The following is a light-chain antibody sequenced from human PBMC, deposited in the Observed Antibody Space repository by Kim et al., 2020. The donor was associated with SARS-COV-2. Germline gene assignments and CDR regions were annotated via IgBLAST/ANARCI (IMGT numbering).Light chain of an antibody. J-gene: IGKJ4*01. CDR3: QQYNLAPLT. CDR2: AAS. Sequence: DIQMTQSPSSLSASVGDRVIISCRASQGISNFLAWYQQKPGKIPKLLIYAASTLQSGVPSRFSGSGSGTDFTLTVSGLQPEEFATYYCQQYNLAPLTFGGGTKLEI. CDR1: QGISNF. V-gene: IGKV1-27*01.